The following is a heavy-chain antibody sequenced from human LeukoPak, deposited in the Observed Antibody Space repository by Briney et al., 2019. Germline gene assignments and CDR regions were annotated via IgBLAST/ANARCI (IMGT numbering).Heavy chain of an antibody. D-gene: IGHD3-22*01. CDR3: ARDPYDGVYYDSSATGDAFDI. Sequence: SRTLSLTCAISGDSVSSNSAAWNWIRQSPSRGLEWLGMTYYRSKWYNDYAVSVKSRITINPDTSKNQFSLQLNSVTPEDTAVYYCARDPYDGVYYDSSATGDAFDIWGQGTMVTVSS. J-gene: IGHJ3*02. CDR1: GDSVSSNSAA. CDR2: TYYRSKWYN. V-gene: IGHV6-1*01.